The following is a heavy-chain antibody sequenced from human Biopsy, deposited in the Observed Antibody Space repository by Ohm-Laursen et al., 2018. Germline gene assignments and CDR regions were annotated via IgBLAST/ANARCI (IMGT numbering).Heavy chain of an antibody. D-gene: IGHD1-1*01. J-gene: IGHJ4*01. V-gene: IGHV1-24*01. CDR3: AADINVWNVNY. CDR2: FAPENGRI. CDR1: GYSITELS. Sequence: SVKVSCKISGYSITELSMHWVRQAPGQGLEWMGGFAPENGRIVYSQKFQGRVTMTEDTSTSTAYMEVWRLRSDDTAVYYCAADINVWNVNYWGQGTQVIVSS.